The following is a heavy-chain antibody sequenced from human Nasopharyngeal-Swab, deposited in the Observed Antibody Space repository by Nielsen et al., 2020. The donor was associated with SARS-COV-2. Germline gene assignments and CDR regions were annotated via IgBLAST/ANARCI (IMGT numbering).Heavy chain of an antibody. Sequence: WVRQAPGQGLEWMGIINPSGGSTSYAQKFQGRVTMTRDTSTSTVYMELSSLRSEDTAVYYCARGRVGAYSSGWDWKDRNWFDPWGQGTLVTVSS. CDR3: ARGRVGAYSSGWDWKDRNWFDP. D-gene: IGHD6-19*01. V-gene: IGHV1-46*01. J-gene: IGHJ5*02. CDR2: INPSGGST.